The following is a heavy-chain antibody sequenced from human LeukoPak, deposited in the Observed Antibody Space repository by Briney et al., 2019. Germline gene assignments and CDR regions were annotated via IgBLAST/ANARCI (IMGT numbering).Heavy chain of an antibody. D-gene: IGHD3-10*01. J-gene: IGHJ4*02. CDR1: GFAVSSNF. Sequence: GSLRLSCAASGFAVSSNFMSWVRQAPGKGLEWVSVIYGGGSTYYPDSVKGRFTISRDTFKNTVYLQMNSLRAEDTAVYYCASWPGVWYGEDSWGQGTLVTVSS. CDR2: IYGGGST. CDR3: ASWPGVWYGEDS. V-gene: IGHV3-53*01.